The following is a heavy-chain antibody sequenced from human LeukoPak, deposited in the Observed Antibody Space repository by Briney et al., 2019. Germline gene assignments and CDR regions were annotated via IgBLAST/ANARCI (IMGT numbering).Heavy chain of an antibody. Sequence: GGSLRLSCAASGFTVSSNYMSWVRQAPGKGLEWVSSVSGTSEYIYYADSVRGRFTISRDNAKNTVYLQMNSLRAEDTAVYYCARWYSSGWYSDYWGQGTLVTVSS. D-gene: IGHD6-19*01. V-gene: IGHV3-21*06. J-gene: IGHJ4*02. CDR3: ARWYSSGWYSDY. CDR1: GFTVSSNY. CDR2: VSGTSEYI.